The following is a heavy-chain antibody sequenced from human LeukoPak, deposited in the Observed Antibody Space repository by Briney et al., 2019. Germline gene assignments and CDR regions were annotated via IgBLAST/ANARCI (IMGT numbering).Heavy chain of an antibody. CDR1: GGSISSSSYY. V-gene: IGHV4-61*01. CDR3: AGDGYSSGWPKWYFDN. CDR2: IYYSGST. D-gene: IGHD6-19*01. Sequence: SETLSLTCTVSGGSISSSSYYWGWIRQPPGKGLEWIGYIYYSGSTNYNPSLKSRVTISVDTSKNQFSLNLSSVTAADTAVYYCAGDGYSSGWPKWYFDNWGQGTLVTVSS. J-gene: IGHJ4*02.